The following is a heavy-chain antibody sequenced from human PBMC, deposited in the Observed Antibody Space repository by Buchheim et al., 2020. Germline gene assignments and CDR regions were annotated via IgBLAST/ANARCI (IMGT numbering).Heavy chain of an antibody. CDR1: GFTFSSYG. V-gene: IGHV3-33*01. J-gene: IGHJ6*02. CDR3: ARVGLLSGGYFPVDYYYGMDV. CDR2: IWYDGSNK. Sequence: QVQLVESGGGVVQPGRSLRLSCAASGFTFSSYGMHWVRQAPGKGLEWVAVIWYDGSNKYYADSVKGRFTISRDNSKNTLYLQMNSLRAEDTAVYYCARVGLLSGGYFPVDYYYGMDVWGQGTT. D-gene: IGHD1-26*01.